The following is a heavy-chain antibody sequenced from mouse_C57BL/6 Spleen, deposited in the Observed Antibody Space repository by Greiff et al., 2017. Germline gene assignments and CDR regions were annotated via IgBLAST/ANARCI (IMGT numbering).Heavy chain of an antibody. CDR1: GYTFTSYW. V-gene: IGHV1-59*01. Sequence: QVHVKQPGAELVRPGTSVKLSCKASGYTFTSYWMHWVKQRPGQGLEWIGVIDPSDSYTNYNQKFKGKATLTVDTSSSTAYMQLSSLTSEDSAVYYCARGSTVVAPYYFDYWGQGTTLTVSS. D-gene: IGHD1-1*01. CDR2: IDPSDSYT. CDR3: ARGSTVVAPYYFDY. J-gene: IGHJ2*01.